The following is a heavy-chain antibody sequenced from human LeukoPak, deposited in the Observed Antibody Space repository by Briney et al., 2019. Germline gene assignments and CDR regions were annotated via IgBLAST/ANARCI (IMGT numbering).Heavy chain of an antibody. CDR1: GYTFTSYY. J-gene: IGHJ3*02. V-gene: IGHV1-46*01. D-gene: IGHD5-18*01. CDR3: ARERSGGYSYGYYFHAFDI. Sequence: ASVKVSCKASGYTFTSYYMHWVRQAPGQGLEWMGIINPSGGSTSYAQKFQGRVTMTTDTSTSTAYMELRSLRSDDTAVYYCARERSGGYSYGYYFHAFDIWGQGTMVTVSS. CDR2: INPSGGST.